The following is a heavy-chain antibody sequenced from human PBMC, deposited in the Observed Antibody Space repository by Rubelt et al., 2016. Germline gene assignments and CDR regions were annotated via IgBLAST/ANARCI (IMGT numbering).Heavy chain of an antibody. Sequence: QVQLQQWGAGLLKPSETLSLTCAVYGGSFSGYYWSWIRQPPGKGLEWIGEINHSGSTNYNPSLKSRVTISVATSKNPFSLKLGSVTAADTAVYYCARAPSPVGATIYFDYWGQGTLVTVSS. CDR2: INHSGST. CDR3: ARAPSPVGATIYFDY. V-gene: IGHV4-34*01. J-gene: IGHJ4*02. D-gene: IGHD1-26*01. CDR1: GGSFSGYY.